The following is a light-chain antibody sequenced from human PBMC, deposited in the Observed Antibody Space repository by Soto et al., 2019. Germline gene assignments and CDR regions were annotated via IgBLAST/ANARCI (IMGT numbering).Light chain of an antibody. CDR3: QQYNSWPLT. CDR1: QSVSSN. V-gene: IGKV3D-15*01. J-gene: IGKJ4*01. CDR2: GAS. Sequence: EMVLAHSPPTLSVSPWERATLSVRASQSVSSNLAWYQQKPGQAPRLLIYGASTRATGIPTRFSGSGSGTEFTLTISSLQSEDFAVYYCQQYNSWPLTFGGGTKWIS.